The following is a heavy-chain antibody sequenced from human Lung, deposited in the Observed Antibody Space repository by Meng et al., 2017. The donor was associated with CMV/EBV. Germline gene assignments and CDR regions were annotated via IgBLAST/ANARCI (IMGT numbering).Heavy chain of an antibody. CDR1: GFTFSSYA. CDR3: ARESSGYYSY. CDR2: ISYDGSNK. J-gene: IGHJ4*02. Sequence: GESXKISCAASGFTFSSYAMHWVRQAPGKGLEWVAVISYDGSNKYYADSVKGRFTISRDNSKNTPYLQMNSLRAEDTAVYYCARESSGYYSYWGQGTLVTVSS. V-gene: IGHV3-30-3*01. D-gene: IGHD3-22*01.